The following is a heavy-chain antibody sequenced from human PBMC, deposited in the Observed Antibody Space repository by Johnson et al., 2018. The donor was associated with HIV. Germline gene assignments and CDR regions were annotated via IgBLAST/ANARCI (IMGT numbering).Heavy chain of an antibody. CDR2: IFTVGDV. Sequence: VQLVESGGGLVQPGGSLRLSCAASGFTVSSNYMSWVRQAPGKGLEWVSVIFTVGDVYYADSVKGRFTISRDNSKNILYLQMNSLRPEDTAVYYCARDGRDMVTRGSFDVWGQGIRVTVSS. CDR3: ARDGRDMVTRGSFDV. CDR1: GFTVSSNY. J-gene: IGHJ3*01. V-gene: IGHV3-66*02. D-gene: IGHD5-18*01.